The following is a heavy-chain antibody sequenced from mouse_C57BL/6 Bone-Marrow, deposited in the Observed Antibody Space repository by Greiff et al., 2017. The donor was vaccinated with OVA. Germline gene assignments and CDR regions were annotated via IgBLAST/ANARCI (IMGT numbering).Heavy chain of an antibody. CDR1: GFNIKDYY. CDR2: IDPEDGET. J-gene: IGHJ2*01. D-gene: IGHD1-1*01. CDR3: ARWGLLLRFYFDY. V-gene: IGHV14-2*01. Sequence: VQLQQSGAELVKPGASVKLSCTASGFNIKDYYMHWVKQRTEQGLEWIGRIDPEDGETKYAPKFPGKATITADTSSNTAYLQLSSLTSEDTAVYYCARWGLLLRFYFDYWGQGTTLTVSS.